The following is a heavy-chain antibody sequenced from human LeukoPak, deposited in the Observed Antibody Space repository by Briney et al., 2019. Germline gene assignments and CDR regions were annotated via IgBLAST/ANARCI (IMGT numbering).Heavy chain of an antibody. CDR3: ARFEDYYGSGTPQWSDYYYYYGMDV. CDR1: GFTFSDYY. D-gene: IGHD3-10*01. V-gene: IGHV3-11*01. CDR2: ISSSGSTI. J-gene: IGHJ6*02. Sequence: PGGSLRLSCAASGFTFSDYYMSWIRQAPGKGLEWVSYISSSGSTIYYADSVKGRFTISRDNAKNSLYLQMNSLRAEDTAVYYCARFEDYYGSGTPQWSDYYYYYGMDVWGQGTTVTVSS.